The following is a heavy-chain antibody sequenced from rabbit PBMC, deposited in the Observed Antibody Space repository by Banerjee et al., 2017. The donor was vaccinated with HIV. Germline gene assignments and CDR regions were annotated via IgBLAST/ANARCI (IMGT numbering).Heavy chain of an antibody. CDR3: AGNNKGAFNL. CDR1: GFDLSNYYD. D-gene: IGHD4-2*01. J-gene: IGHJ4*01. CDR2: IYTGGSGNT. V-gene: IGHV1S45*01. Sequence: QEQLVESGGGLVQPGGSLKLSCKASGFDLSNYYDMCWVRQAPGKGLEWIACIYTGGSGNTVYATWAKGRFTISRTSSTTVALQMTSLTAADTATYFCAGNNKGAFNLWGQGTLVTVS.